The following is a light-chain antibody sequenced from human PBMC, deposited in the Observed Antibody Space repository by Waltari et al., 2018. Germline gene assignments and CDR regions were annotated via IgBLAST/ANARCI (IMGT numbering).Light chain of an antibody. Sequence: SSELTQDPAVSVALGQTVRITCQGDSLRSYYASWYQQKPGQAPVLVIYGKNNRPSGIPDRVAGSSSGNTASLTITGAQAEDEADYYCNSRDSSGNHLKVVFGGGTKLTVL. CDR1: SLRSYY. J-gene: IGLJ2*01. CDR3: NSRDSSGNHLKVV. V-gene: IGLV3-19*01. CDR2: GKN.